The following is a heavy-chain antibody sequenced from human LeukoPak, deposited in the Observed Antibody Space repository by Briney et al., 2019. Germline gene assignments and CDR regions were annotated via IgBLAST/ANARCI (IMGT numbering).Heavy chain of an antibody. CDR3: ARGGRGYYDSSGYYRGGAFDI. Sequence: GGSLRLSCAASGFTFSSYSMNWVRQAPGKGLEWVSSISSSSSYIYYADSVKGRFTISRDNAKNSLYLQMNSLRAEDTAVYYCARGGRGYYDSSGYYRGGAFDIWGQGTMVTVSS. CDR1: GFTFSSYS. D-gene: IGHD3-22*01. J-gene: IGHJ3*02. CDR2: ISSSSSYI. V-gene: IGHV3-21*01.